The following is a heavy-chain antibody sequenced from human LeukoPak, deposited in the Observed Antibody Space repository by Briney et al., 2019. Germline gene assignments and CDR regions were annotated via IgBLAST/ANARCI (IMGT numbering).Heavy chain of an antibody. J-gene: IGHJ5*02. CDR2: VYYSGST. V-gene: IGHV4-39*01. CDR1: GDSITSGAFY. Sequence: SETPSLTCNVSGDSITSGAFYWAWIRQSPGKGLEWIGNVYYSGSTQYNPSLRGRVSISMDKTKNQFSLNLNSVSVTDTAIYYCARRDYAAWFDPWGQGTLVTVSS. D-gene: IGHD4/OR15-4a*01. CDR3: ARRDYAAWFDP.